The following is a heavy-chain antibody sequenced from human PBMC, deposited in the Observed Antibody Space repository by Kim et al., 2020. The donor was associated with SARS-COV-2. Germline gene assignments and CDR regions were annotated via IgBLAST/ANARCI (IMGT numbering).Heavy chain of an antibody. Sequence: GGSLRLSCGASGFTFRNFAMSWVRQAPGKGLEWVSAISGSSGSTYYADSVKGRFTISRDDSKNTLSLQMNSLRDDDTAVYYCAKDRSHTSGWIYFYVMDVWGQGTTVTVSS. CDR2: ISGSSGST. D-gene: IGHD6-19*01. CDR1: GFTFRNFA. CDR3: AKDRSHTSGWIYFYVMDV. J-gene: IGHJ6*02. V-gene: IGHV3-23*01.